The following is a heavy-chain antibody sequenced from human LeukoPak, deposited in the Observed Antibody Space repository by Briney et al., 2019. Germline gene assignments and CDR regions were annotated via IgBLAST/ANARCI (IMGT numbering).Heavy chain of an antibody. CDR2: IWYDGGNK. D-gene: IGHD2-2*01. V-gene: IGHV3-33*01. Sequence: PGRSLRLSCAASGFTFSSYGMHWVRQAPGKGLEWVAVIWYDGGNKYYADSVKGRFTISRDNSKNTLYLQMNSLRAEDTAVYYCAREGYCSSTSCYPTFDPWGQGTLVTVSS. CDR1: GFTFSSYG. J-gene: IGHJ5*02. CDR3: AREGYCSSTSCYPTFDP.